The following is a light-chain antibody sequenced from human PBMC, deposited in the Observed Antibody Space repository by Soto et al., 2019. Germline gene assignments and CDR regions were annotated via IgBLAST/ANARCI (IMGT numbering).Light chain of an antibody. Sequence: VVMTQSPLSLPVTLGQPASISCRSSQSLVHSDGNTYLNWFQQRPGQSPRRLIYTVSNRDSGVPDRFSGSASGTDFTLKISGVEAEDVGVYYCMQGTHWPYTFGQGTKLEIK. CDR2: TVS. CDR3: MQGTHWPYT. CDR1: QSLVHSDGNTY. J-gene: IGKJ2*01. V-gene: IGKV2-30*02.